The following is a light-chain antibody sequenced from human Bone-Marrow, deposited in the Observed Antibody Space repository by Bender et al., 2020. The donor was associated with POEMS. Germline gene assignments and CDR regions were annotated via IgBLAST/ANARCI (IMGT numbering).Light chain of an antibody. CDR2: DDS. Sequence: SYVLTQPPSVSVAPGQTARIACGTKDVGSKSVHWYQQKPGQAPVLVVYDDSDRPSGIPERFSGSNSGNPATLTITRVEVGDEADYYCQVWDSSSDHHWVFGGGTKLTVL. CDR3: QVWDSSSDHHWV. V-gene: IGLV3-21*02. J-gene: IGLJ3*02. CDR1: DVGSKS.